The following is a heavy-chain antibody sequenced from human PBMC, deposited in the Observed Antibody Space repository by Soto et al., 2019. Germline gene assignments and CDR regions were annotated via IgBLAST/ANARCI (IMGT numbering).Heavy chain of an antibody. CDR1: GGTFSSYA. CDR2: IIPIFGTA. CDR3: ATPREDQLRNFDY. D-gene: IGHD2-2*01. J-gene: IGHJ4*02. Sequence: QVQLVQSGAEVKKPGSSVKVSCKASGGTFSSYAISWVRQAPGQGLEWMGGIIPIFGTANYAQKFQGRVTITADESTSTVYMELRRLRSEDTAGYYCATPREDQLRNFDYWGQGTLVTVSS. V-gene: IGHV1-69*01.